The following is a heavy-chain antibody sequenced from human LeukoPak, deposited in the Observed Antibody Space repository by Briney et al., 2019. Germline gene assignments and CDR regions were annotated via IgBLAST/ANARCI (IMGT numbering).Heavy chain of an antibody. CDR1: GFTFSSYS. CDR3: ARDPRGPTTYDSSARDSLDY. V-gene: IGHV3-21*01. Sequence: GGSLRLSCAASGFTFSSYSMNWVRQAPGKGLEWVSSISSSSSYIYYADSVKGRFTISRDNAKNSLYLQMNSLRTEDTAVYYCARDPRGPTTYDSSARDSLDYWGQGTLVTVSS. D-gene: IGHD3-22*01. CDR2: ISSSSSYI. J-gene: IGHJ4*02.